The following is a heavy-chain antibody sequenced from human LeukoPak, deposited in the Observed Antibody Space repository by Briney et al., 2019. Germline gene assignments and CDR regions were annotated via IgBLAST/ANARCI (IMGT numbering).Heavy chain of an antibody. J-gene: IGHJ4*02. D-gene: IGHD3-16*01. CDR1: GFTFTNYA. V-gene: IGHV3-30-3*02. Sequence: RGSLRLSCEASGFTFTNYAVHWVRQTPDRGLEWLSVVSQQGDKKYYAESVKGRFTISRDNSKNTVFLQMNSLTNEDTALYYCAKPWALWGQGALVTVSS. CDR3: AKPWAL. CDR2: VSQQGDKK.